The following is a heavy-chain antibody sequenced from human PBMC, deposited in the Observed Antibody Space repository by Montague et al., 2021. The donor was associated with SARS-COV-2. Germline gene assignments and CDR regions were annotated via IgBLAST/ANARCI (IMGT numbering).Heavy chain of an antibody. CDR3: ARAIWHLDV. J-gene: IGHJ2*01. CDR2: IYTGGYV. V-gene: IGHV4-4*07. Sequence: SETLSLTCSVSGDSISRYYWSWIRQSDGKGLEWIGRIYTGGYVSYNPALQSRVSMSVDTSKSQVSLNVTSVTAADTAVYYCARAIWHLDVWGRGILVTVSS. CDR1: GDSISRYY.